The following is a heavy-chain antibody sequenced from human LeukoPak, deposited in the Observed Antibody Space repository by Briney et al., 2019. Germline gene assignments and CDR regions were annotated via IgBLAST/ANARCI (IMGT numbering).Heavy chain of an antibody. Sequence: PGGSLRLSCAASGFTFSSYAMSWVRQAPGKGLEWVSAISGSGGSTYYADSVKGRFTISRDNSKNTLYLQMNSLRAEDTAVYYCAKNGCCSSTSCYVDNNWFDPWGQGTLVTVSS. CDR1: GFTFSSYA. J-gene: IGHJ5*02. D-gene: IGHD2-2*01. CDR2: ISGSGGST. V-gene: IGHV3-23*01. CDR3: AKNGCCSSTSCYVDNNWFDP.